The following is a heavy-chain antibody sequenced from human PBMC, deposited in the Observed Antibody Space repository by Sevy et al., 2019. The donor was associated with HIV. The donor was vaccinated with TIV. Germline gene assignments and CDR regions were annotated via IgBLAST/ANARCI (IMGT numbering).Heavy chain of an antibody. Sequence: GGSLRLSCAASGFTFSRYYMNWVRQAPGKGLEWVSGISGSGGSGDKTNYADSVKGRFTISRDDSKNSRDLQLNSLRAADKAIYYCERKYDSSGCFDYWGQGTLVTVSS. CDR1: GFTFSRYY. CDR2: ISGSGGSGDKT. J-gene: IGHJ4*02. CDR3: ERKYDSSGCFDY. D-gene: IGHD3-22*01. V-gene: IGHV3-23*01.